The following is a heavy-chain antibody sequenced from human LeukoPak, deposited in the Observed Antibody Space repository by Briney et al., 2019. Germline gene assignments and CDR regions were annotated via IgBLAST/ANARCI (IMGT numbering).Heavy chain of an antibody. CDR1: GGSFSGYY. J-gene: IGHJ5*02. D-gene: IGHD5-18*01. CDR2: INHSGSP. V-gene: IGHV4-34*01. CDR3: ARAFGRGPSYGT. Sequence: PTETLSLTCAVYGGSFSGYYWSWIRQPPGKGLEWIGEINHSGSPNYNPSLKSRVTISVDTSKNQFSLKLSSVTAADTAVYYCARAFGRGPSYGTWGQGTLVTVSS.